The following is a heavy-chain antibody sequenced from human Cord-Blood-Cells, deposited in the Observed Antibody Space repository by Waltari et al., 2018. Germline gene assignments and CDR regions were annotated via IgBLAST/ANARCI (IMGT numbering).Heavy chain of an antibody. V-gene: IGHV3-33*01. J-gene: IGHJ4*02. D-gene: IGHD1-26*01. CDR3: ARGRSGSYLFDY. CDR1: GFTFSSYG. CDR2: IWYDGSNK. Sequence: QVQLVESGGGVVQPGRSLRLSCAASGFTFSSYGMHWVRQAPGKGLEWVAVIWYDGSNKYYADSGKGRFTISRDNSKNTLYLQMNSLRAEDTAVYYWARGRSGSYLFDYWGQGTLVTVSS.